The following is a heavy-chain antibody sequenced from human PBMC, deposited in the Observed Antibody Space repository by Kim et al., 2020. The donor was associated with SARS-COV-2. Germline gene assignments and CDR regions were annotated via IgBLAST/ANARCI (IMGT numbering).Heavy chain of an antibody. V-gene: IGHV1-46*01. CDR2: INPSGGST. Sequence: ASVKVSCKASGYTFTSYYMHWVRQAPGQGLEWMGIINPSGGSTSYAQKFQGRVTMTRDTSTSTVYMELSSLRSEDTAVYYCARDAGSPYYDLWSGQVLGDRRYNWFDPWGQGTLVTVSS. CDR1: GYTFTSYY. CDR3: ARDAGSPYYDLWSGQVLGDRRYNWFDP. J-gene: IGHJ5*02. D-gene: IGHD3-3*01.